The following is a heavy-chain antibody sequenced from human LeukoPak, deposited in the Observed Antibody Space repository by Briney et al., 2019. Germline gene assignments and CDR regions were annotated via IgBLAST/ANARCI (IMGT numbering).Heavy chain of an antibody. J-gene: IGHJ6*03. V-gene: IGHV5-51*01. CDR2: IYPGDSDT. D-gene: IGHD2-2*01. CDR3: ARPALYCSSTVCPPYMDV. CDR1: GYSFTSYW. Sequence: TGESLKISCKGSGYSFTSYWIGWVRQMPGKGLEWMGIIYPGDSDTRYSPSFQGQVTISADKSISTAYLQWGSLKASDTATYYCARPALYCSSTVCPPYMDVWGKGTTVTVSS.